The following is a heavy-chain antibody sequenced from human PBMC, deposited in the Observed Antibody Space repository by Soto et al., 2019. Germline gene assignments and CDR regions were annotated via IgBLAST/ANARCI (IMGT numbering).Heavy chain of an antibody. V-gene: IGHV4-30-2*01. CDR3: ARGLSPLWEDYYGMDV. CDR1: GGSISSGGYS. D-gene: IGHD1-26*01. Sequence: QLQLQESGSGLVKPSQTLSLTCAVSGGSISSGGYSWSWIRQPPGKGLEWIGYIYHSGSTYYNPSLKSRVTISVDRSKNQFSLKLSSVTAADTAVYYCARGLSPLWEDYYGMDVWGQGTTVTVSS. J-gene: IGHJ6*02. CDR2: IYHSGST.